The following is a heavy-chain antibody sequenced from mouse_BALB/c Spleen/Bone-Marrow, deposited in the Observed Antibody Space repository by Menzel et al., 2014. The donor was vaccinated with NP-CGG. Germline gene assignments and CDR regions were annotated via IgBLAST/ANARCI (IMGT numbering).Heavy chain of an antibody. V-gene: IGHV14-3*02. J-gene: IGHJ1*01. CDR3: ARLGYRYGYWFFDV. CDR2: IDPANGYT. Sequence: VQLQQSGAELVKPGASVKLSCTASGFNIKDTYMHWVKQRPEQGLEWIGRIDPANGYTKYDPKFQGKATITADTSSNTAYLQLSSLTSEDTAVYYCARLGYRYGYWFFDVWGAETTVTVSS. D-gene: IGHD2-14*01. CDR1: GFNIKDTY.